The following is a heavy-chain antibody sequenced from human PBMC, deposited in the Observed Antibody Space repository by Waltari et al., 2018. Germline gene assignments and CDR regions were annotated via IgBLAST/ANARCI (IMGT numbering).Heavy chain of an antibody. V-gene: IGHV4-4*07. Sequence: QVQLQESGPGLVKPSETLSLTCTVSGGSLSSYYWSWIRQPAGKGLEWIGRIYTSGSTNYNPSLKSRVTMSVDTSKNQFSLKLSSVTAADTAVYYCARDRCSGGSCYTSNYWGQGTLVTVSS. CDR3: ARDRCSGGSCYTSNY. CDR1: GGSLSSYY. J-gene: IGHJ4*02. D-gene: IGHD2-15*01. CDR2: IYTSGST.